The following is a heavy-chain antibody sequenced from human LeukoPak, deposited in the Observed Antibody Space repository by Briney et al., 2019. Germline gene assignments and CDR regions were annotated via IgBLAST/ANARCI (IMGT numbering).Heavy chain of an antibody. V-gene: IGHV3-30-3*01. CDR1: GFTFSSYA. CDR3: ARGGYYDSSGYYYIDY. D-gene: IGHD3-22*01. CDR2: ISYDGSNK. J-gene: IGHJ4*02. Sequence: GGSLRLSCAASGFTFSSYAMHWVRQAPGKGLEWVAVISYDGSNKYYADSVKGRFTISRDNSKNTLYLQMNSLRADDTAVYYCARGGYYDSSGYYYIDYWGQGTLVTVSS.